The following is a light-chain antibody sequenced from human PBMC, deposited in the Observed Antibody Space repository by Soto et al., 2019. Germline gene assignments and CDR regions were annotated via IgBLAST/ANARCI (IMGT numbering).Light chain of an antibody. CDR2: GAS. Sequence: EIVLTQSPGTLSLSPGERATLSCRASQSVSSSYLAWSQQKTGQAPRLLIYGASSRATGIPDRFSGSGSGTDFTLTISRLEPEDFAVYYCHQYFSSPPWTFGQGTKVEI. CDR1: QSVSSSY. J-gene: IGKJ1*01. V-gene: IGKV3-20*01. CDR3: HQYFSSPPWT.